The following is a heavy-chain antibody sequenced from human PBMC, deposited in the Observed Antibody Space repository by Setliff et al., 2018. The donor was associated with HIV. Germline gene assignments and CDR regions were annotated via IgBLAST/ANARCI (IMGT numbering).Heavy chain of an antibody. V-gene: IGHV1-8*02. J-gene: IGHJ5*02. Sequence: ASVKVSCKASGYTFTNYDINWVRQATGQGLGWMGWMNPNSGNTGYAQKVLGRVTMTRNTSINTAYMELSSLRSQDTAVYYCARGTNIVVVPAAPNWFDPWGQGTLVTVSS. CDR1: GYTFTNYD. D-gene: IGHD2-2*01. CDR3: ARGTNIVVVPAAPNWFDP. CDR2: MNPNSGNT.